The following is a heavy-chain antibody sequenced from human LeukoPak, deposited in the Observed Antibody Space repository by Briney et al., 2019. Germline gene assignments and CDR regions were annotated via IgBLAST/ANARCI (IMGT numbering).Heavy chain of an antibody. CDR3: ARDYGNNWFDP. Sequence: SETLSLTCTVSGGSISSGDYYWSWIRQHPGKGLEWIGYIYYSVDTYYNPSLRSRVSISVDTSKNQFSLRLSSVTAADTAMYYCARDYGNNWFDPWGQGTLVTVSA. V-gene: IGHV4-31*03. J-gene: IGHJ5*02. CDR1: GGSISSGDYY. CDR2: IYYSVDT. D-gene: IGHD4-17*01.